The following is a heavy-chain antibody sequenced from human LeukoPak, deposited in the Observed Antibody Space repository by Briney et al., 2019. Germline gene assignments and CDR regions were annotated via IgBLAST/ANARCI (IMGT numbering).Heavy chain of an antibody. CDR2: ISSSSRYI. D-gene: IGHD3-16*02. CDR3: ARDRNYDYIWGSYRPDYFDY. CDR1: GFTFRSYT. Sequence: GGSLRLSCAASGFTFRSYTMNWVRQSPGKGVEWVSSISSSSRYIYHADSVKGRFTISRDNAKNSLYLQMNSLRAEDTAVYYCARDRNYDYIWGSYRPDYFDYWGQGTLVTVSS. J-gene: IGHJ4*02. V-gene: IGHV3-21*01.